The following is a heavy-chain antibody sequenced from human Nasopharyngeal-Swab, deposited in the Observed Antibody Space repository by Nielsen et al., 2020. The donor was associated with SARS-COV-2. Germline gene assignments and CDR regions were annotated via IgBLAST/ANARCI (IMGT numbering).Heavy chain of an antibody. J-gene: IGHJ4*02. CDR3: ARERDSGWYGLSY. D-gene: IGHD6-19*01. V-gene: IGHV1-3*01. CDR2: INAGNGNT. CDR1: GYTFTSYS. Sequence: GGSLRLSCAASGYTFTSYSMHWVRQAPGQRLEWMGWINAGNGNTESSQKFQGRVTITRDTSASTDYMELSSLRSEDTAIYYCARERDSGWYGLSYWGQGTLVTVSS.